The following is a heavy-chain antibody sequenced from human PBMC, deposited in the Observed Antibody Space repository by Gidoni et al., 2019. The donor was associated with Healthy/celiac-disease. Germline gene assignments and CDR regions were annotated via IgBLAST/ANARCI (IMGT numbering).Heavy chain of an antibody. CDR1: AFTFSGYG. CDR2: IWYDGSNK. D-gene: IGHD2-2*01. V-gene: IGHV3-33*01. Sequence: QVQLVESGGGVVQPGRSLSLSCAASAFTFSGYGMHWVRQAPGKGLEWVAVIWYDGSNKYYADSVKGRFTISRDNSKNTLYLQMNSLRAEDTAVYYCARDRRTSGFGTVGSWGQGTLVTVSS. J-gene: IGHJ5*02. CDR3: ARDRRTSGFGTVGS.